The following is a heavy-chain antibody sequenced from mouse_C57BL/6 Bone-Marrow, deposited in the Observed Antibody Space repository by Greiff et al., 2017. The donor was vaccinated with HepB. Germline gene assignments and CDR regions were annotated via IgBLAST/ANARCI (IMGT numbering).Heavy chain of an antibody. CDR1: GFSLTSYG. J-gene: IGHJ3*01. V-gene: IGHV2-6*01. CDR2: IWGVGST. Sequence: VQLQESGPGLVAPSQSLSITCTVSGFSLTSYGVDWVRQSPGKGLEWLGVIWGVGSTNYNSALKSRLSISKDNSTSQVFLKMNSLQTDDTSMYYCATLWYPWFAYWGQGTLVTVSA. CDR3: ATLWYPWFAY. D-gene: IGHD2-1*01.